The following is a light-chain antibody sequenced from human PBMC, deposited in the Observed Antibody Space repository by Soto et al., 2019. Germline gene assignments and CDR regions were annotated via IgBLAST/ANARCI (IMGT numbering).Light chain of an antibody. CDR1: QSVSSSH. V-gene: IGKV3D-15*01. CDR3: QQYNNWPPIT. CDR2: AAS. Sequence: EIVLTQSPDTLSLSPGERATLSCTASQSVSSSHLAWYQHKPGQAPRLLIYAASSRATGSPDRFSGGGSGTEFTLTISSLQSEDFAVYFCQQYNNWPPITFGQGTRLEIK. J-gene: IGKJ5*01.